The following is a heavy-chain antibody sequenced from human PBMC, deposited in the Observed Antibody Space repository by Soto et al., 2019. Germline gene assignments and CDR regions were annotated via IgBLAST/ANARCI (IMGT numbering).Heavy chain of an antibody. J-gene: IGHJ4*02. V-gene: IGHV5-10-1*01. Sequence: GASRKISCKGSGYSFAGYWITWVRQKPGKGLEWMGRIDPSDSQTYYSPSFRGHVTISVTKSITTVFLQWSSLRASDTAMYYCARQIYDSDTGPNFQYYFDSWGQGTPFTVSS. CDR1: GYSFAGYW. CDR3: ARQIYDSDTGPNFQYYFDS. CDR2: IDPSDSQT. D-gene: IGHD3-22*01.